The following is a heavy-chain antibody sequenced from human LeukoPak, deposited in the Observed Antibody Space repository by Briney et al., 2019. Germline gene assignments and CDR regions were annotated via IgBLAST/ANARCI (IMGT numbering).Heavy chain of an antibody. Sequence: GGSLILSCAASGFSLNSDWMDWVRQAPGKGLEWVANIKHDGSEKNCLDSVKGRFTISRDNAQNSLYLQMNGLRVEDSAVYYCTRRLDDWGQGTLVTVSS. V-gene: IGHV3-7*01. J-gene: IGHJ4*02. CDR2: IKHDGSEK. CDR1: GFSLNSDW. CDR3: TRRLDD. D-gene: IGHD3-16*01.